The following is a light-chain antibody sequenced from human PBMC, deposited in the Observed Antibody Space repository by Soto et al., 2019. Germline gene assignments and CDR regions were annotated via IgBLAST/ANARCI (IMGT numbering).Light chain of an antibody. V-gene: IGKV3-15*01. J-gene: IGKJ5*01. CDR1: QSVSNN. CDR2: GAS. CDR3: QQYHNWPPIT. Sequence: EFVFTQSPGTLSVSPGDRATLSCRASQSVSNNLAWYQQKPGQAPRLLIYGASTRATGIPARFSGSGSGTEFTLTISSLQSEDFAVYYCQQYHNWPPITFGQGTRLEIK.